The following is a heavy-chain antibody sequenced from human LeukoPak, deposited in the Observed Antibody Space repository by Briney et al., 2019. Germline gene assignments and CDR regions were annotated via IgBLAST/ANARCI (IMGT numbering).Heavy chain of an antibody. Sequence: GASLRLSCAASGFTFEASAMSWVRQAPGKGLEWVAVITGGGESTYYADSVKGRFTSSRDNSKKTLFPQVNSLRAEDTALYFCAKNIRDQLLSGFNYWGQGIVATVSS. V-gene: IGHV3-23*01. D-gene: IGHD2-2*01. CDR2: ITGGGEST. J-gene: IGHJ4*02. CDR1: GFTFEASA. CDR3: AKNIRDQLLSGFNY.